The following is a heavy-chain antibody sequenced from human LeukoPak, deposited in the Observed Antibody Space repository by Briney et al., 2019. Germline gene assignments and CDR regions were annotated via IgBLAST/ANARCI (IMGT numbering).Heavy chain of an antibody. CDR2: IYYNGDT. J-gene: IGHJ5*02. CDR3: SREGYSCPNWFDT. CDR1: GGSISSSRSY. D-gene: IGHD4-11*01. Sequence: SETLSLTCSVSGGSISSSRSYWGWIRQTPGKGLEWVGSIYYNGDTYYNPSFKSRVSMSVDTAKNQISLILTSVAAADTAVYYCSREGYSCPNWFDTWGQGTLVTVSS. V-gene: IGHV4-39*07.